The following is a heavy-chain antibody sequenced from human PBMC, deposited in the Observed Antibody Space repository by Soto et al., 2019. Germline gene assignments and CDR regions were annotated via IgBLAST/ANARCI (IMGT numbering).Heavy chain of an antibody. V-gene: IGHV1-8*01. CDR3: ARSEKPSSGWYGNWFDP. Sequence: GASVKVSCKASGYTFTSYDINWVRQATGQGLEWMGWMNPNSGNTGYAQKFQGRVTMTRNTSISTAYMELSSLRSEDTAVYYCARSEKPSSGWYGNWFDPWGQGTLVTVSS. J-gene: IGHJ5*02. CDR2: MNPNSGNT. CDR1: GYTFTSYD. D-gene: IGHD6-19*01.